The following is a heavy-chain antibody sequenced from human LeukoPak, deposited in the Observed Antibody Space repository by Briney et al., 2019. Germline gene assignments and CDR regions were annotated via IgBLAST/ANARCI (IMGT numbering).Heavy chain of an antibody. J-gene: IGHJ5*02. CDR1: GYTFTDYY. CDR3: AKCGDFIAASYNWFDP. CDR2: INPNSGGK. D-gene: IGHD6-13*01. Sequence: VASVKVSCKASGYTFTDYYMHWVRQAPGQGLEWMGRINPNSGGKKYAQKFQGRVTMTRDTSISTAYMELNRLTSDDTAVYYCAKCGDFIAASYNWFDPWGPGTLVTVSS. V-gene: IGHV1-2*06.